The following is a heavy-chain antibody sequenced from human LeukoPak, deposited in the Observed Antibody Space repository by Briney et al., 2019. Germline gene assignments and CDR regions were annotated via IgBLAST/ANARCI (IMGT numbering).Heavy chain of an antibody. CDR2: MYNSVSI. V-gene: IGHV4-38-2*01. D-gene: IGHD6-6*01. CDR1: GYSIRNGDY. J-gene: IGHJ4*02. Sequence: PSETLPLTCVVSGYSIRNGDYWGWTRQSPGKGLEWIASMYNSVSIHYKPSLKSRVTILVDTSKNEFSLKMRSVTAADTAVYYCARNSSSGFFDYWGQGTLATVSS. CDR3: ARNSSSGFFDY.